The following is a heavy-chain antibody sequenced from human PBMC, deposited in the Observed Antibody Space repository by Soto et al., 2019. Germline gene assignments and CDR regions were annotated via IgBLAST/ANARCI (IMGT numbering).Heavy chain of an antibody. Sequence: GASVKVSCKASGYTFTSYAMHWVRQAPGQRLEWMGWINAGNGNTKYSQKFQGRVTITRDTSASTAYMELSSLRSEDTAVYYCARQGPSPYCSSTSCYPYYYYGMDVWGQGTTVTV. D-gene: IGHD2-2*01. CDR2: INAGNGNT. J-gene: IGHJ6*02. V-gene: IGHV1-3*01. CDR1: GYTFTSYA. CDR3: ARQGPSPYCSSTSCYPYYYYGMDV.